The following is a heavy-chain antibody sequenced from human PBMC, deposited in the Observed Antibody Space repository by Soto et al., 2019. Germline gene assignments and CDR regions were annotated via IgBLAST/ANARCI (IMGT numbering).Heavy chain of an antibody. CDR1: GFTFSSYA. V-gene: IGHV3-23*01. D-gene: IGHD5-18*01. CDR3: AKRLQGGYYYYGMDV. J-gene: IGHJ6*02. Sequence: GGSLRLSCAASGFTFSSYAMSWVRQAPGKGLEWVSAISGSGGSTYYADSVKGRFTISRDNSKNTLYLQMNSLRAEDTAVYYCAKRLQGGYYYYGMDVWGQGTTVTVYS. CDR2: ISGSGGST.